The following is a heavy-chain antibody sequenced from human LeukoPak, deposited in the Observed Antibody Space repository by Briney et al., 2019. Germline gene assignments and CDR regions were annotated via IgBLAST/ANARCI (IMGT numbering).Heavy chain of an antibody. D-gene: IGHD6-19*01. Sequence: GGSLRLSCAASGFTVSSYAMSWVRQAPGKGLEWVSAISGSGYSTNYPDSVKGRFTISRDNSKNTLHLQMNGLRAEDTAVYYCAKDTEVSVAGHYFDYWGQGTLVTVSS. CDR1: GFTVSSYA. CDR3: AKDTEVSVAGHYFDY. V-gene: IGHV3-23*01. CDR2: ISGSGYST. J-gene: IGHJ4*02.